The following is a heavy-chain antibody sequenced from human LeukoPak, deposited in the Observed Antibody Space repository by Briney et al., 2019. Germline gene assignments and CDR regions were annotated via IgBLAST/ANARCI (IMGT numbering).Heavy chain of an antibody. CDR2: INPNSGGT. J-gene: IGHJ6*02. CDR1: GYTFTGYY. Sequence: GASVKVSCKASGYTFTGYYMHWVRQAPGQGLEWMGWINPNSGGTNYAQKFQGRVTMTRDTSISTAYMELRSLRSDDTAVYYCARDGAQGYCSSTSCYTLPPGPSYGMDVWGQGTTVTVSS. CDR3: ARDGAQGYCSSTSCYTLPPGPSYGMDV. D-gene: IGHD2-2*02. V-gene: IGHV1-2*02.